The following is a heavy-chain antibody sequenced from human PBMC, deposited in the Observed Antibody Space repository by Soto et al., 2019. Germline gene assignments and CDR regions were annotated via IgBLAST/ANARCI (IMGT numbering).Heavy chain of an antibody. V-gene: IGHV1-46*01. CDR2: INPSGGST. CDR1: GYTFTSYY. D-gene: IGHD3-3*01. CDR3: AREMQPLRFLEWPTYGMDV. Sequence: QVQLVQSGAEVKKPGASVKVSCKASGYTFTSYYMHWVRQAPGQGLEWMGIINPSGGSTSYAQNFQGRVTMTRDTSTSTVYMELSSLRSEDTAVYYCAREMQPLRFLEWPTYGMDVWGQGTTVTVSS. J-gene: IGHJ6*02.